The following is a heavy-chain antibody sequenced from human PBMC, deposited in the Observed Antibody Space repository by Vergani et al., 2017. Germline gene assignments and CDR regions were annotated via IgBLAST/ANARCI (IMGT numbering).Heavy chain of an antibody. J-gene: IGHJ5*02. V-gene: IGHV4-34*01. Sequence: VQLQQWGAGLLKPSETLSLTCAVYGGSFSGYYWSWIRQPPGKGLEWIGEINHSGSTNYNPSLKRRVTIPVDQSKNQFSLKLSAVTAADTAVYYCARVSGGYDLWSGPRPLDPWGQGTLVTVSS. D-gene: IGHD3-3*01. CDR2: INHSGST. CDR3: ARVSGGYDLWSGPRPLDP. CDR1: GGSFSGYY.